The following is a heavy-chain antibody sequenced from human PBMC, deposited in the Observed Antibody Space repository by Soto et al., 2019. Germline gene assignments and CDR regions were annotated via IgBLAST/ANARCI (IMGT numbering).Heavy chain of an antibody. CDR3: ARQYVSVPTIPMLSYDF. Sequence: GESLKISCKGSGYTFSAYWIAWVRQMPGKGLEWMGLIFPSDSDTRYSPSFQGQVTISVDKSISTAHLQWSSLKASDTAIYYCARQYVSVPTIPMLSYDFWGQGTLVTVSS. CDR1: GYTFSAYW. V-gene: IGHV5-51*01. CDR2: IFPSDSDT. J-gene: IGHJ4*02. D-gene: IGHD5-12*01.